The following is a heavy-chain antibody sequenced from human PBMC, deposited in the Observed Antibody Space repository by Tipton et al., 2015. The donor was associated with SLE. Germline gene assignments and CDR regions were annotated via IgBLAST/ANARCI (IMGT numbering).Heavy chain of an antibody. CDR2: INHSGST. D-gene: IGHD4-17*01. V-gene: IGHV4-34*01. CDR3: VVTVPKGMDV. Sequence: TLSLTCAVYGGSFSGYYWSWIRQTLGKGLEWIGEINHSGSTNYNPSLKSRVTTSVDTSKNQFSLKLSSVTAADTAVYYCVVTVPKGMDVWGQGTTVTVSS. CDR1: GGSFSGYY. J-gene: IGHJ6*02.